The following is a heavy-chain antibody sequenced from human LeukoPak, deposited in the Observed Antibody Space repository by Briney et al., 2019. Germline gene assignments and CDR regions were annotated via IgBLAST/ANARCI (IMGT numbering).Heavy chain of an antibody. CDR2: IYHSGST. J-gene: IGHJ4*02. CDR3: ARIGNYYFDY. D-gene: IGHD1-1*01. CDR1: GXSISSGNG. V-gene: IGHV4-4*02. Sequence: SETLSLTCAVSGXSISSGNGWSWVRQPPGKGLEWSGEIYHSGSTNYNPSLKSRVTISVDKSKNQFSLKLTSVTAADTAVYYCARIGNYYFDYWGQGTLVTVSS.